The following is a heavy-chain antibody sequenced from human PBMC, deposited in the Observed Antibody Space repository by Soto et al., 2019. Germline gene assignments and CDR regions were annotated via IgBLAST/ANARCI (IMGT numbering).Heavy chain of an antibody. CDR2: IYPGDSDT. Sequence: GESLKISCKGSGYSFTSYWIGWVRQMPGKGLEWMGIIYPGDSDTRYSPSFQGQVTISADKSISTAYLQWSSLKASDTAMYYCARYCSGGSCYYGRYWYFDLWGSGTLVTVSS. V-gene: IGHV5-51*01. D-gene: IGHD2-15*01. CDR1: GYSFTSYW. J-gene: IGHJ2*01. CDR3: ARYCSGGSCYYGRYWYFDL.